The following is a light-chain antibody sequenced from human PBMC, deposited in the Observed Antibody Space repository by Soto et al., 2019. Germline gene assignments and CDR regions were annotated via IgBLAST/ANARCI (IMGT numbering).Light chain of an antibody. J-gene: IGKJ4*01. Sequence: DFGRPRSSLSFPVTLGEPAPTSCRPGRTPLLSVGSNYLDWYLQNPGQSPQLLIYSGSHRASGVPDRFSGSGSGTDFTLKISRVEAEDVGVYYCMQALQTPVTFGGGTKVEIK. CDR2: SGS. CDR1: RTPLLSVGSNY. V-gene: IGKV2-28*01. CDR3: MQALQTPVT.